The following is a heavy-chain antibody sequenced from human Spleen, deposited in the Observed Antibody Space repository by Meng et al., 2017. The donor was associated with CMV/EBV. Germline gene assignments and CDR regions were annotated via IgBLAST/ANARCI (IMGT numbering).Heavy chain of an antibody. J-gene: IGHJ3*02. CDR2: ISSSSSYI. CDR1: GFTFSSYS. V-gene: IGHV3-21*01. Sequence: GESLKISCAASGFTFSSYSMNWVRQAPGKGLEWVSSISSSSSYIYYADSVKGRFTISRDNSKNTLYLQMNSLRAEDTAVYYCARRRGGTTRFRVFDIWGQGTMVTVSS. D-gene: IGHD1-1*01. CDR3: ARRRGGTTRFRVFDI.